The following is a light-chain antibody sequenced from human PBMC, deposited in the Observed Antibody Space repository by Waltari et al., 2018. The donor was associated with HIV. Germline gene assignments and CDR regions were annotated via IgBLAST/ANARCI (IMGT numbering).Light chain of an antibody. J-gene: IGLJ2*01. Sequence: NFMLTQPHSVSESPGQTVTISCTRRSGRIASNSVQWYQQRPGGAPTTVIYENNQRPSGVPDRFSGSIDSSSNSASLTISGLKTDDEADYYCQSYFASNDVIFGGGTTLTVL. CDR3: QSYFASNDVI. CDR2: ENN. V-gene: IGLV6-57*04. CDR1: SGRIASNS.